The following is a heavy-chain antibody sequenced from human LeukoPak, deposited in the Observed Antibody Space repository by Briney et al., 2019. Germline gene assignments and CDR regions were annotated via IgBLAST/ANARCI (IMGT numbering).Heavy chain of an antibody. V-gene: IGHV1-8*03. Sequence: ASVKVSCKASGYTFTSYDINWVRQATGQGLEWMGWMNPNSGNTGYAQKFQGRVTITRNTSTSTAYMELSSLRSEDTAVYYCARGDSSGYYYFDYWGQGTLVTVSS. J-gene: IGHJ4*02. CDR1: GYTFTSYD. CDR3: ARGDSSGYYYFDY. CDR2: MNPNSGNT. D-gene: IGHD3-22*01.